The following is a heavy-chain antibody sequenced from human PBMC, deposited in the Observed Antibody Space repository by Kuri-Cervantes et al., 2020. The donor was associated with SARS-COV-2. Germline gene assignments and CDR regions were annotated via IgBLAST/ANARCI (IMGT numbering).Heavy chain of an antibody. CDR1: GGSISSSCYY. J-gene: IGHJ4*02. V-gene: IGHV4-39*01. Sequence: SETLSLTCTVSGGSISSSCYYWGWIRQPPGKGLEWIGSIYYSGSTYYNPSLKSRVTISVDTSKNQFSLKLSSVTAADTAVYYCARHPPRDLMPWVDWGQGTLVTVSS. D-gene: IGHD2-2*01. CDR2: IYYSGST. CDR3: ARHPPRDLMPWVD.